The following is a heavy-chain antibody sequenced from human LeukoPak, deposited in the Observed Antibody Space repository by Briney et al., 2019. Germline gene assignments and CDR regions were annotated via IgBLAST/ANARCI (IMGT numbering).Heavy chain of an antibody. Sequence: SETPSLTCAVSGGSISSCFWSWLRQPAGKGLEWIGRVCTSGKTSYNPALKSRVTMSVDTSTNQFSLRLSSVTAADTAVYYCAKGRDRNGNYFADDYWGQGILVTVSS. CDR2: VCTSGKT. D-gene: IGHD1-14*01. V-gene: IGHV4-4*07. CDR3: AKGRDRNGNYFADDY. CDR1: GGSISSCF. J-gene: IGHJ4*02.